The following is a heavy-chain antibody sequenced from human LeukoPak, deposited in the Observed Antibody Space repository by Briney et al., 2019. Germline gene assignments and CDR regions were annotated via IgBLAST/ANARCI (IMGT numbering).Heavy chain of an antibody. CDR3: ARVGSGYDSGALTIDY. J-gene: IGHJ4*02. D-gene: IGHD5-12*01. Sequence: SETLSLTCTVSGGSISSSSYYWGWIRQPPGKGLEWTGSIYHSGSTYYNPSLKSRVTISVDTSKDQFSLKLSSVPAADTAVYYCARVGSGYDSGALTIDYWGQGTLVTVSS. CDR2: IYHSGST. CDR1: GGSISSSSYY. V-gene: IGHV4-39*07.